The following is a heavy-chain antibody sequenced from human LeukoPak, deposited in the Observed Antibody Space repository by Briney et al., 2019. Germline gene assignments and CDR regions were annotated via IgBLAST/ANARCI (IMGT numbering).Heavy chain of an antibody. D-gene: IGHD3-22*01. J-gene: IGHJ3*02. CDR2: IIPIFGTA. Sequence: GASVKVSCKASGYTFTGYYMHWVRQAPGQGLEWMGVIIPIFGTANYAQKFQGRVTITADESTSTAYMELSSLRSEDTAVYYCARKANYYDSSGSMDDAFDIWGQGTMVTVSS. CDR1: GYTFTGYY. V-gene: IGHV1-69*13. CDR3: ARKANYYDSSGSMDDAFDI.